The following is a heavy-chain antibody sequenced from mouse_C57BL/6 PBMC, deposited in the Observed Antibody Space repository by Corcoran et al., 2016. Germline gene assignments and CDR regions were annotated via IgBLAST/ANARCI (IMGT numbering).Heavy chain of an antibody. J-gene: IGHJ2*01. V-gene: IGHV8-12*01. D-gene: IGHD2-4*01. CDR1: GFSLSTSGMG. Sequence: QVTLKESGPGILQSSQTLSLTCSFSGFSLSTSGMGVSWIRQPSGKGLEWLAHIYWDDDKRYNPSLKSRLTISKDTSRNQVFLKITSVDTADTATYYCARKGYYDCDGYYFDYGGQGTTLAVSS. CDR2: IYWDDDK. CDR3: ARKGYYDCDGYYFDY.